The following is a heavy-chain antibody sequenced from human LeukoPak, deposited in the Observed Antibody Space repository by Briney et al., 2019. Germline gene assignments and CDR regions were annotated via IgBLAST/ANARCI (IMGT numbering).Heavy chain of an antibody. CDR1: GGSISGYY. V-gene: IGHV4-59*01. CDR3: ARGRKGEPRDFDY. Sequence: SETLSHTLTVSGGSISGYYWGWIRQPPGRGLEWIGYISHSGSPNYNPSLKSRVTISVDTSKNQFSLKLTSVTAADTAVYYCARGRKGEPRDFDYWGQGTL. CDR2: ISHSGSP. D-gene: IGHD1-26*01. J-gene: IGHJ4*02.